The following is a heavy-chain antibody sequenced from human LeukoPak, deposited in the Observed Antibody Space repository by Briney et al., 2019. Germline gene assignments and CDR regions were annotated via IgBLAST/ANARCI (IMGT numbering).Heavy chain of an antibody. CDR1: GGTFNSYA. Sequence: ASVKVSCKASGGTFNSYAISWVRQAPGQGLEWMGRIIPILGIANYAQKFQGRVTITADKSTSTAYMELSSLRSEDTAVYYCARDRVLMVRGRGMFDPWGQGTLVTVSS. CDR2: IIPILGIA. J-gene: IGHJ5*02. D-gene: IGHD3-10*01. V-gene: IGHV1-69*04. CDR3: ARDRVLMVRGRGMFDP.